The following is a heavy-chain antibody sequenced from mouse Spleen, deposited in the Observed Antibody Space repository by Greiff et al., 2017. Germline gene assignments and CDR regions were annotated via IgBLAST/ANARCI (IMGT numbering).Heavy chain of an antibody. D-gene: IGHD2-1*01. Sequence: QVQLQQSGAELVKPGASVKISCKASDYAFSSYWMNWVKQRPGKGLEWIGQIYPGDGDTNYNGKFKGKATLTADKSSSTAYMQLSSLTSEDSAVYFCARRGGNYGGYFDVWGAGTTVTVSS. CDR2: IYPGDGDT. V-gene: IGHV1-80*01. CDR3: ARRGGNYGGYFDV. CDR1: DYAFSSYW. J-gene: IGHJ1*01.